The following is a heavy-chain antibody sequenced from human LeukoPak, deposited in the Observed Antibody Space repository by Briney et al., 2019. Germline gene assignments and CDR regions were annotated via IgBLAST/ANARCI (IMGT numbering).Heavy chain of an antibody. J-gene: IGHJ5*02. CDR3: ARQYSNTWYGWFDP. CDR1: GGSISSSSHY. V-gene: IGHV4-39*01. D-gene: IGHD6-13*01. Sequence: SETLSLTCTVSGGSISSSSHYWGWIRQPPGKGLEWIGDIYYSWTTYYNPSLKSRVTMSIDTSKKQFSLKLSSVTAADTAIYYCARQYSNTWYGWFDPWGQGTLVTVSS. CDR2: IYYSWTT.